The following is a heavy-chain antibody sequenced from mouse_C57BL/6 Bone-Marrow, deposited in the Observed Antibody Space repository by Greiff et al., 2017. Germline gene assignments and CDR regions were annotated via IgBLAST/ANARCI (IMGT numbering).Heavy chain of an antibody. CDR3: ARGGYYRYAMDY. CDR2: IDPVNGNT. Sequence: VQLQQSVAELVRPGASVKLSCTASGFNIKNTNMHWVKQRPEQGLEWIGRIDPVNGNTKYPPMVQGKATITSDTSSNTAYLHLSILTSEYTAIYYCARGGYYRYAMDYCGQGTSVTVSS. CDR1: GFNIKNTN. J-gene: IGHJ4*01. V-gene: IGHV14-3*01. D-gene: IGHD2-3*01.